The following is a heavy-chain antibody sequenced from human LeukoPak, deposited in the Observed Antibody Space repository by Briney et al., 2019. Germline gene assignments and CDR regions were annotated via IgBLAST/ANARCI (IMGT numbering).Heavy chain of an antibody. CDR1: GFTFSSYW. V-gene: IGHV3-74*01. J-gene: IGHJ4*02. Sequence: GGSLRLSCAASGFTFSSYWMHWVRQAPGKGLVWVSRITNDGSSTGDADSAKGRFTISRDNAKNTLYLQMNSLRVEDTAVYYCARDLGDGTPFDYWGQGTLVTVSS. CDR2: ITNDGSST. CDR3: ARDLGDGTPFDY. D-gene: IGHD1-7*01.